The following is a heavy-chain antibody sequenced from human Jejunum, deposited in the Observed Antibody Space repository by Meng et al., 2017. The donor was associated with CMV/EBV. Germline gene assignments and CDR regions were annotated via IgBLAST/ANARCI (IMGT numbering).Heavy chain of an antibody. CDR1: GGSIASDDYW. J-gene: IGHJ5*01. Sequence: QVLLQESGPGLVKSSETLSLTCTVSGGSIASDDYWWSWIRQPPGKGLEWIGYIYHKGHTYYNPSLRSRISISVDTSKNQFSLRLNSVTAADTAVYYCARDKAGYKNCDSWGQGTLVTVSS. D-gene: IGHD5-24*01. CDR3: ARDKAGYKNCDS. CDR2: IYHKGHT. V-gene: IGHV4-30-4*08.